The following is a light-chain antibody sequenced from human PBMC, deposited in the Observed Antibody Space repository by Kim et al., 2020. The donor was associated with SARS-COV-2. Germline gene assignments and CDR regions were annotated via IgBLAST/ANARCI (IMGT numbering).Light chain of an antibody. J-gene: IGKJ5*01. CDR1: QSVSSN. V-gene: IGKV3-15*01. CDR2: GAS. Sequence: SPGERATLACRASQSVSSNLAWYQQKPGQAPRLLIYGASTRATGIPARFSGSGSGTEFTLTISSLQSEDFAIYYCQQYNNWPPITFGQGTRLEIK. CDR3: QQYNNWPPIT.